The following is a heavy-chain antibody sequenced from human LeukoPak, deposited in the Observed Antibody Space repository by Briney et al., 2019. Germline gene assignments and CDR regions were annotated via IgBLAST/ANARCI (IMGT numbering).Heavy chain of an antibody. CDR3: ARDYVWGSSESDY. CDR1: GLTFSNYW. V-gene: IGHV3-7*01. CDR2: IKQDGSEK. D-gene: IGHD7-27*01. J-gene: IGHJ4*02. Sequence: GGSLRLSCAASGLTFSNYWMTWFRQTPGKGLEWVGNIKQDGSEKYYVDSVKGRFTISRDNAKNSLYLQMNSLRVEDTAIYYCARDYVWGSSESDYWGQGTLVTVSS.